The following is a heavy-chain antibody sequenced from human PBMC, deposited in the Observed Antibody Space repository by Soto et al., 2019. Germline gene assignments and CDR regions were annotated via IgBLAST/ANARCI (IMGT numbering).Heavy chain of an antibody. D-gene: IGHD6-6*01. CDR1: GDSVSSKRTA. V-gene: IGHV6-1*01. J-gene: IGHJ5*02. CDR2: TYYRSKWYN. Sequence: PSPTLSLTCAISGDSVSSKRTAWNSTSQSPSRDLEWLGRTYYRSKWYNDYAVSVKSRITINPDTSKNQFSLQLNSVTPEDTAVYYCARGLGTYSSSSLIPKHWFDPRGQGTLVTVAS. CDR3: ARGLGTYSSSSLIPKHWFDP.